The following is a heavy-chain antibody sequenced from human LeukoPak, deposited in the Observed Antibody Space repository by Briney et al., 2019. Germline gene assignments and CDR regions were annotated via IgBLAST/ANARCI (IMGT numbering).Heavy chain of an antibody. CDR3: TRNQEGDY. V-gene: IGHV3-21*01. J-gene: IGHJ4*02. CDR1: GFTFSSYR. CDR2: ISSSSNSI. Sequence: GGSLRLSCAASGFTFSSYRMNWVRQAPGKWLEWVSFISSSSNSIYYADSVKGRFTISRDNAKNSLYRQLNSLRAEDTAVYYCTRNQEGDYWGQGTLVTVSS.